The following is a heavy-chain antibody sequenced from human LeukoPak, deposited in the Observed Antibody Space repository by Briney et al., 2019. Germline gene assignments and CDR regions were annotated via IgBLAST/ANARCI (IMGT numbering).Heavy chain of an antibody. V-gene: IGHV4-59*01. D-gene: IGHD6-13*01. Sequence: SETPSLTCTVSGGSISSYYWSWIRQPPGKGLEWIGYIYYSGSTNYNPSLKSRVTISVDTSKNQFSLKLSSVAAADTAVYYCARVKGSSWYGEGWFDPWGQGTLVTVSS. CDR2: IYYSGST. CDR1: GGSISSYY. CDR3: ARVKGSSWYGEGWFDP. J-gene: IGHJ5*02.